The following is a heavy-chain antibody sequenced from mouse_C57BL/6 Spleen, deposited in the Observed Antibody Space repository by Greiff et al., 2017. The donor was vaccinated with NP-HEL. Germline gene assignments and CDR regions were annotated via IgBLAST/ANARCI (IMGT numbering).Heavy chain of an antibody. CDR1: GYTFTSYW. J-gene: IGHJ2*01. D-gene: IGHD1-1*01. Sequence: QVQLQQPGAELVRPGSSVKLSCKASGYTFTSYWMHWVKQRPIQGLEWIGNIYPSDSETHYNQKFKDKATLTVDKSSSTAYMQLSSLTSEDSAVYYCARLDYYGSRYYFDYWGQGTTLTVSS. CDR2: IYPSDSET. CDR3: ARLDYYGSRYYFDY. V-gene: IGHV1-52*01.